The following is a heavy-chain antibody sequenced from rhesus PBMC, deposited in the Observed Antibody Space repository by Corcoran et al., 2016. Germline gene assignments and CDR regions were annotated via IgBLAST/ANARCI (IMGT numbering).Heavy chain of an antibody. D-gene: IGHD5-24*01. CDR2: INRGGGST. CDR1: GFTFSSYG. J-gene: IGHJ3*01. CDR3: AKEEYSGYSYDAFDF. Sequence: EVQLVETGGGLVQPGGSLKLSCAASGFTFSSYGMSWVRQAPGQGLEWVSAINRGGGSTYLADTVEGRFNHSRDNLKNTLSLQMNSLIAEDTAVYYCAKEEYSGYSYDAFDFWGQGLRVTVSS. V-gene: IGHV3S5*01.